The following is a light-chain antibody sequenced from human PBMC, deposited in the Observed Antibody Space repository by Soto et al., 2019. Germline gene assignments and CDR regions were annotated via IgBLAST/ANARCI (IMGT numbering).Light chain of an antibody. Sequence: EIVLTQSPATLSLSLGERATLSCRASQSIGSYLAWYQHKLGQPPRLLIYDASNRATGIPVRFSGSGSGTDFTLTISSLQAEDVALYYCQQYYSLPLIFGGGTKVEIK. J-gene: IGKJ4*01. V-gene: IGKV3-11*01. CDR1: QSIGSY. CDR3: QQYYSLPLI. CDR2: DAS.